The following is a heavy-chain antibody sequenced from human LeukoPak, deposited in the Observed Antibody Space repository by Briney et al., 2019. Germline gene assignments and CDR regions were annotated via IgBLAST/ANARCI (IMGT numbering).Heavy chain of an antibody. Sequence: PSETLSLTCTVSGGSISSYYWSWIRQPPGKGLEWIGYIYYSGSTNYNPSLKSRVTISVDTSKNQFSLKLSYVTAADTAVYFCARESSWGNFDYWGQGTLVTISS. J-gene: IGHJ4*02. D-gene: IGHD7-27*01. CDR3: ARESSWGNFDY. CDR2: IYYSGST. CDR1: GGSISSYY. V-gene: IGHV4-59*01.